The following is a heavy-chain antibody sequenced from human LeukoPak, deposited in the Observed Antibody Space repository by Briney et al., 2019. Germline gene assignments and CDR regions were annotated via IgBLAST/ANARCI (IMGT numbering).Heavy chain of an antibody. J-gene: IGHJ4*02. V-gene: IGHV1-8*01. CDR3: ARGGRLQEFDY. D-gene: IGHD1-26*01. CDR1: GYTFTSYD. CDR2: MNPNSGNT. Sequence: ASVKVSCKASGYTFTSYDINWVRQATAQGLEWMGWMNPNSGNTGYAQKLQGRVTLTINTSISTAYMALSSLRSEDTAVYYCARGGRLQEFDYWGQGTLVTVSS.